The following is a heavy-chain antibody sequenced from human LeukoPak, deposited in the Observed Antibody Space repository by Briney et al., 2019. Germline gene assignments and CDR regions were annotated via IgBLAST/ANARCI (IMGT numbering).Heavy chain of an antibody. Sequence: PGGSLRLSCAASGFTFSSYAMHRVRQAPGKGLEWVAVISYDGSNKYYADSVKGRFTISRDNSKNTLYLQMNSLRAEDTAVYYCARSIVGASDFYYYGMDVWGQGTTVTVSS. V-gene: IGHV3-30-3*01. CDR2: ISYDGSNK. D-gene: IGHD1-26*01. J-gene: IGHJ6*02. CDR1: GFTFSSYA. CDR3: ARSIVGASDFYYYGMDV.